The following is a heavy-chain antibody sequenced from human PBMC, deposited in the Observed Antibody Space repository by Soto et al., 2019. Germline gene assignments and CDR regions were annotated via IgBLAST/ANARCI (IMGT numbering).Heavy chain of an antibody. D-gene: IGHD6-19*01. Sequence: GGSLRLSCAASGFTFSSYWMHWVRQAPGKGLVWVSHINSDGSSISYADSVKGRFTISRDNAKNTLYLQMNSLRVEDTAVYYCARETGYSSGWRQDYWGQGTLVTVSS. CDR1: GFTFSSYW. V-gene: IGHV3-74*01. CDR3: ARETGYSSGWRQDY. J-gene: IGHJ4*02. CDR2: INSDGSSI.